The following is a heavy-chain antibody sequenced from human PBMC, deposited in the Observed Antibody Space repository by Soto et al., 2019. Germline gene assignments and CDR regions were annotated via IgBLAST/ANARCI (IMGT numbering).Heavy chain of an antibody. J-gene: IGHJ5*02. D-gene: IGHD3-22*01. CDR2: IYWDDDK. V-gene: IGHV2-5*02. CDR1: GFSLSTSGVG. Sequence: SGPTLVNPTQTLTLTCTFSGFSLSTSGVGVGWIRQPPGKALEWLALIYWDDDKRYSPSLRSRLTITKDTSKNQVVLTMTNVDPVDTATYYCAHSRYYDSSGYYYNWFDPWGQGTLVTVSS. CDR3: AHSRYYDSSGYYYNWFDP.